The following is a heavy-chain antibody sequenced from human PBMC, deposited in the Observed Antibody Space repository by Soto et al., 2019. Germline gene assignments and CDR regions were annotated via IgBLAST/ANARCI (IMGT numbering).Heavy chain of an antibody. V-gene: IGHV3-23*01. Sequence: EVQSFESGGDLVEPGGSLRLSCTASGFTFSNFAMGWVRQAPGKGLEWVSGITASGGTRYHADSLKGRFTISRDNSKNMLFLQMNNLSAEDTAIYFCAKGFAVAGFYFDSWGQGSLVTVSS. J-gene: IGHJ4*02. CDR2: ITASGGTR. D-gene: IGHD6-19*01. CDR1: GFTFSNFA. CDR3: AKGFAVAGFYFDS.